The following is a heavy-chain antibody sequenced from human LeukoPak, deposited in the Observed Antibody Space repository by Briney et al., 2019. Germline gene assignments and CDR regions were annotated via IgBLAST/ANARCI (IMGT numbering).Heavy chain of an antibody. CDR2: IYPDDSDT. CDR1: GYSFSNYW. J-gene: IGHJ4*02. D-gene: IGHD3-22*01. Sequence: GESLKISCKASGYSFSNYWIGWVRQMPGKGLEWMGIIYPDDSDTRYSPSLQGQVTLSADKSINTAYLQWSSLKASDTAMYYCARYYYDRSVGPFDYWGQGTLVTVSS. V-gene: IGHV5-51*01. CDR3: ARYYYDRSVGPFDY.